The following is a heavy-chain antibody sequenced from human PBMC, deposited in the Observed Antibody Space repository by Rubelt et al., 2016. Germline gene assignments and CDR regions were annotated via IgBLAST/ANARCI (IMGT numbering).Heavy chain of an antibody. V-gene: IGHV1-2*02. J-gene: IGHJ4*02. D-gene: IGHD2-15*01. CDR1: GYTFTGYY. CDR3: ARDYCSGGSCYSVFDY. CDR2: INPNSGGT. Sequence: QVQLVQSGAEVKKPGSSVKVSCKASGYTFTGYYMHWVRQAPGQGLEWMGWINPNSGGTNYAQKFQGRVTMTRDTSISTAYMELSRRRSDDTAVYYCARDYCSGGSCYSVFDYWGQGTLVTVSS.